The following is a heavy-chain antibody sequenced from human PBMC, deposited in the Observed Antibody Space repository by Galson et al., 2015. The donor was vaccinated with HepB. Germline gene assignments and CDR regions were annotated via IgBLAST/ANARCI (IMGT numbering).Heavy chain of an antibody. CDR2: INHSGST. V-gene: IGHV4-34*01. Sequence: WIGEINHSGSTNYNPSLKSRVTISVDTSKNQFSLKLSSVTAADTAVYYCARIEEDFWSGYYTSWGQGTLVTVSS. J-gene: IGHJ5*02. D-gene: IGHD3-3*01. CDR3: ARIEEDFWSGYYTS.